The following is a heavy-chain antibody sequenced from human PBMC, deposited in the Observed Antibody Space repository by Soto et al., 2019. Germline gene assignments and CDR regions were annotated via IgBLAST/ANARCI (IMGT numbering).Heavy chain of an antibody. CDR3: ARRKGSTGWSEYFQY. J-gene: IGHJ4*02. D-gene: IGHD6-19*01. CDR1: GDSISSTSDY. V-gene: IGHV4-39*01. CDR2: IHHSGNT. Sequence: QLLLQESGPGLVKPSETLPLTCTVSGDSISSTSDYWGWIRQPAEKGLEWIGSIHHSGNTYSNPTLKSRLTISVDTSKNQFSLKLSSVTATDTAVYYCARRKGSTGWSEYFQYWSQGTQVTVSS.